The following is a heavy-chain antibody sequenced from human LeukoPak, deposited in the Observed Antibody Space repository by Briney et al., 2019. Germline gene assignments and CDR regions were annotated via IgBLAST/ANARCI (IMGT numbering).Heavy chain of an antibody. CDR3: ATVGGLYYFDN. Sequence: PSETLSPTCTVSGDSVSLYYWSWLRQPPGKRLEWIGYIYYSGSTNYNPSLKSRVTISVDTSKNQFSLKLSSVTAADTAVYYCATVGGLYYFDNWGQGTLVTVSS. D-gene: IGHD2-15*01. J-gene: IGHJ4*02. V-gene: IGHV4-59*02. CDR1: GDSVSLYY. CDR2: IYYSGST.